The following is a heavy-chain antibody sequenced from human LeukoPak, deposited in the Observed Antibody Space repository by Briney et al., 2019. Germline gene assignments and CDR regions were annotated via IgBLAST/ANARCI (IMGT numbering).Heavy chain of an antibody. D-gene: IGHD5-18*01. Sequence: GGSLRLSCAASGFTFSSYGMHWVRQAPGKGLEWVAFIRYDGSNKYYADSVKGRFTISRDNSKNTLYLQMNSLRAEDTAVYYCAKETEGYSYGFYFDYWGQGTLVTVSS. CDR3: AKETEGYSYGFYFDY. J-gene: IGHJ4*02. CDR2: IRYDGSNK. V-gene: IGHV3-30*02. CDR1: GFTFSSYG.